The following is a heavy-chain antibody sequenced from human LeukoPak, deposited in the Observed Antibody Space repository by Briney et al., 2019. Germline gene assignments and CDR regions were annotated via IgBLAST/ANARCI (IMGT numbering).Heavy chain of an antibody. J-gene: IGHJ6*04. D-gene: IGHD3-10*02. Sequence: GGSLRLSCAASGFTFSSYWMSWVRQAPGKGLEWVSYISSSGSTIYYADSVKGRFTISRDNAKNSLYLQMNSLRAEDTAVYYCAERGITMIGGVWGKGTTVTISS. CDR2: ISSSGSTI. CDR3: AERGITMIGGV. V-gene: IGHV3-48*04. CDR1: GFTFSSYW.